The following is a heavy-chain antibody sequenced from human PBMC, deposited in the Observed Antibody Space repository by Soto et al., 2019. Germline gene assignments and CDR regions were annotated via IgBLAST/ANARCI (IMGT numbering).Heavy chain of an antibody. J-gene: IGHJ4*02. Sequence: EVQLVESGGDLVQPGGSLRLSCAVSGFTFSSYWMYWVRQAPGKGLVWVSRINGDGSSTSYADSVKGRFTISRDNAKNTLYLQMNSLRAEDTAVYYCTRGGLYTWNAPDFWGQGTLVTVSS. CDR1: GFTFSSYW. D-gene: IGHD1-20*01. CDR2: INGDGSST. V-gene: IGHV3-74*01. CDR3: TRGGLYTWNAPDF.